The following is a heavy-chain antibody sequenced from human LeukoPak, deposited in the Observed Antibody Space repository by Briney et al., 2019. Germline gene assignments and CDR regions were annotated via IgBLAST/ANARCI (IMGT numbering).Heavy chain of an antibody. D-gene: IGHD1-26*01. J-gene: IGHJ5*01. CDR2: IPYDGSSA. CDR1: GFTFTRNC. V-gene: IGHV3-30-3*01. CDR3: ATGSDFYYDS. Sequence: EAGGSLRLSCTASGFTFTRNCMHWDRQAPGKGLEWVAAIPYDGSSALYADSVKGRFIISRDNSKNTQYLQMNSMRIEDSAVYYCATGSDFYYDSWGQGILVTVSS.